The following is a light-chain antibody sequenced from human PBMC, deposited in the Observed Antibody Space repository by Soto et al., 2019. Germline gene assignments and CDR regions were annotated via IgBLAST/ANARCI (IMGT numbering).Light chain of an antibody. V-gene: IGKV1-39*01. CDR3: QQSYSTPTWT. CDR2: AAS. Sequence: DSQMTQSPSSLSASIGDRVTISCRASQSINNYLNWYQQKPGKAPKVLIYAASSLQSAVPSRFSGSGSGTDFTLTISSLQPEDSATYYCQQSYSTPTWTFGQGTKVDIK. CDR1: QSINNY. J-gene: IGKJ1*01.